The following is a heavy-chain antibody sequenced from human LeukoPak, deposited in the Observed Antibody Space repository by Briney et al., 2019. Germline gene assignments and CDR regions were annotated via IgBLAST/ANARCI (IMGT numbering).Heavy chain of an antibody. CDR3: AKDRTSVHLWLSDLDY. D-gene: IGHD5-18*01. CDR2: ISYDGSNK. Sequence: PGRSLRLSCAASGFTFSSYVMHWDRQAPGKGLEWVAIISYDGSNKYYADSVKGRFTISRDNSKNTLFLQMNSLRAEDTAVYYCAKDRTSVHLWLSDLDYWGQGTLVTVSS. V-gene: IGHV3-30*18. CDR1: GFTFSSYV. J-gene: IGHJ4*02.